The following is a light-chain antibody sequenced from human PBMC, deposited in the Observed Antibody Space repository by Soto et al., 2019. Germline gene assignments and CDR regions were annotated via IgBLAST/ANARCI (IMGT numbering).Light chain of an antibody. CDR2: GAS. J-gene: IGKJ2*01. CDR3: LHDYSFPYT. V-gene: IGKV1-6*01. Sequence: AIQMTQFPSSLSASVGDRVTITCRASQGIRNDLGWYQQKSGRAPKLLIFGASTLQIGVPSRFSGSGSGTDFTLTISSLQPEDFATYYCLHDYSFPYTFGQGTKVEIK. CDR1: QGIRND.